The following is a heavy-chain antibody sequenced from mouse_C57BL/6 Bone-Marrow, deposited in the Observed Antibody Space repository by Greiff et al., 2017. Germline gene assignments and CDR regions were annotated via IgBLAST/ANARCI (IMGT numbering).Heavy chain of an antibody. CDR1: GFTFSSYG. V-gene: IGHV5-6*02. CDR3: ARRFYDGYYDYFDY. J-gene: IGHJ2*01. Sequence: EVMLVESGGDLVKPGGSLKLSCAASGFTFSSYGMSWVRQTPDTRLEWVATISSGGSYTYYPDSVKGRFTISRDNAKNTRYLQMSSLKSEDTAMYYCARRFYDGYYDYFDYWGQGTTLTVAS. D-gene: IGHD2-3*01. CDR2: ISSGGSYT.